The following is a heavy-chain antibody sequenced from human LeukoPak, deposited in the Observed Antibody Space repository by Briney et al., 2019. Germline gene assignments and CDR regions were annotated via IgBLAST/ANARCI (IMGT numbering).Heavy chain of an antibody. CDR3: ARGVTTMVRGVIMPGFYYYYYYMDV. V-gene: IGHV4-34*01. J-gene: IGHJ6*03. D-gene: IGHD3-10*01. Sequence: SETLSLTCAVYGGSFSGYYWSWLRQPPGKGLEWIGEINHSGSTNYNPSLKSRVTISVDTSKNQFSLKLSSVTAADTAVYYCARGVTTMVRGVIMPGFYYYYYYMDVWGKGTTVTVSS. CDR1: GGSFSGYY. CDR2: INHSGST.